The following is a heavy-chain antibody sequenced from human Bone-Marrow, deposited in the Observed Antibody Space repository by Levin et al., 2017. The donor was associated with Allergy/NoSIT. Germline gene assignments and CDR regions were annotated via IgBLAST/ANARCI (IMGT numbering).Heavy chain of an antibody. CDR1: GFTFDDYA. CDR3: ANSPSTAMEHY. Sequence: PGGSLRLSCAASGFTFDDYAMHWVRQAPGKGLEWVSGISWNSGSIGYADSVKGRFTISRDNAKNSLYLQMNSLRAEDTALYYCANSPSTAMEHYWGQGTLVTVSS. V-gene: IGHV3-9*01. CDR2: ISWNSGSI. D-gene: IGHD5-18*01. J-gene: IGHJ4*02.